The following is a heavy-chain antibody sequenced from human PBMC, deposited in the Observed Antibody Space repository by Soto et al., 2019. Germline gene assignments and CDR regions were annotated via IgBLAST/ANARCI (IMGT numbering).Heavy chain of an antibody. J-gene: IGHJ6*02. Sequence: QVQLQESGPGLVKPSETLSLTCTVSGGSIRSYYWSWIRQPPGKGLEWIGYIYYSGSTNYNPSLKRRVPISVDTSKNQFSLKLSSVAAADTAVYYCARRYSSSLDVWGQGTTVTVSS. CDR3: ARRYSSSLDV. V-gene: IGHV4-59*08. CDR2: IYYSGST. CDR1: GGSIRSYY. D-gene: IGHD6-13*01.